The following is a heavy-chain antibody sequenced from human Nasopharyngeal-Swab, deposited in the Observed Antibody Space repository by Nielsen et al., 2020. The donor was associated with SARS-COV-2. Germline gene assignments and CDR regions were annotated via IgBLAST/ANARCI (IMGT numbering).Heavy chain of an antibody. D-gene: IGHD3-16*02. CDR1: GFTFNSYA. Sequence: SLKISCAASGFTFNSYAMHWVRPAPGKGLEWVAVISYNGSNKYYADSVKGRFTISRDNSKNTLYLQMNSLRAEDTAVYYCARDHDDYVWGSYRYDAFDIWGQGTMVTVSS. CDR3: ARDHDDYVWGSYRYDAFDI. V-gene: IGHV3-30-3*01. CDR2: ISYNGSNK. J-gene: IGHJ3*02.